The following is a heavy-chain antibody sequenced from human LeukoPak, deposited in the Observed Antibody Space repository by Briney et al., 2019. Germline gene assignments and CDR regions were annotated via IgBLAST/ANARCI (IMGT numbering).Heavy chain of an antibody. V-gene: IGHV4-59*08. CDR3: ASIAVAGIIDY. CDR1: GGSISSYY. D-gene: IGHD6-19*01. CDR2: IYYSGST. J-gene: IGHJ4*02. Sequence: TSETLSLTCTVSGGSISSYYWSWIRQPPGKGLEWIGYIYYSGSTNYNPSLKSRVTISVDTSKNQFSLKLSSVTAADTAVYYCASIAVAGIIDYWGQGTLVTVSS.